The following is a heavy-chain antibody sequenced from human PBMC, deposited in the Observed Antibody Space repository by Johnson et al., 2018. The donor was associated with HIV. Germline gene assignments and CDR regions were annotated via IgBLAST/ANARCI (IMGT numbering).Heavy chain of an antibody. V-gene: IGHV3-30*04. D-gene: IGHD1-26*01. Sequence: QVQLVESGGGVVQPGRSLRLSCAASGFTFSSYAMHWVRQAPGQGLEWVAVISYDGSNKYYADSVKGRFTISRDTSKNTLYLQMNSRRAEDTALYYCARDVPSGSYAPFDIWGQGTMVTVSS. CDR2: ISYDGSNK. CDR3: ARDVPSGSYAPFDI. J-gene: IGHJ3*02. CDR1: GFTFSSYA.